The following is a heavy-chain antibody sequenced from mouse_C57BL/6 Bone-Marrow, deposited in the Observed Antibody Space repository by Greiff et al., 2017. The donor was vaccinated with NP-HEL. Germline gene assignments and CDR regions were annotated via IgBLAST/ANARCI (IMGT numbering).Heavy chain of an antibody. CDR1: GYTFTSYW. CDR2: IDPSDSYT. Sequence: VQLQQPGAELVRPGTSVKLSCKASGYTFTSYWMHWVKQRPGQGLEWIGVIDPSDSYTNYNQKFKGKATLTVDTSSSTAYMQLSSLTSEDSAVYYCARQAAKDAMDYWGQGTSVTVSS. V-gene: IGHV1-59*01. J-gene: IGHJ4*01. CDR3: ARQAAKDAMDY.